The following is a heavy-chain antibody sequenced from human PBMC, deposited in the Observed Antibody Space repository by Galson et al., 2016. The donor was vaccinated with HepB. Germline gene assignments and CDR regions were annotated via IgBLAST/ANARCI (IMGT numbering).Heavy chain of an antibody. D-gene: IGHD3-10*01. CDR3: ERDRKVLLWFGEQEDY. CDR1: GFTFSDYY. Sequence: SLRLSCAASGFTFSDYYMNWIRQAPGKGLEWVSSISRSGSTIYYADSVKGRFIISRDNAKNSLYLQMNSLRAEDTAVYYCERDRKVLLWFGEQEDYWGQGTLVSVSS. CDR2: ISRSGSTI. V-gene: IGHV3-11*01. J-gene: IGHJ4*02.